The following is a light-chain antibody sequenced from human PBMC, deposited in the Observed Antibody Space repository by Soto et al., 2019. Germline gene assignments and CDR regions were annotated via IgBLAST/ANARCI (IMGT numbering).Light chain of an antibody. J-gene: IGLJ1*01. CDR3: SSYTSDSSYV. CDR1: SSDIGTYNL. CDR2: AVS. Sequence: QSALTQPASVSGSPGQSITISCTGTSSDIGTYNLVSWYQHHPGKAPQLMIYAVSNRPSGVSNRFSASKSGNTASLFISGLQAEDEADYYCSSYTSDSSYVFGSGTKVTVL. V-gene: IGLV2-14*02.